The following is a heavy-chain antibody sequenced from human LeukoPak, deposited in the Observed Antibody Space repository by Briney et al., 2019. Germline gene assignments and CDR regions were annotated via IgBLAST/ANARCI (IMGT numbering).Heavy chain of an antibody. Sequence: GGSLRLSCAASGFTFSNYWMSWVRQAPGKGLEWVANIKQDGSETYYGDSVKGRFTISRDNAKNALYLQMISLRAEDTALYYCASTLKRDYWGQGTLVTVSP. CDR3: ASTLKRDY. CDR2: IKQDGSET. J-gene: IGHJ4*02. CDR1: GFTFSNYW. V-gene: IGHV3-7*01. D-gene: IGHD4/OR15-4a*01.